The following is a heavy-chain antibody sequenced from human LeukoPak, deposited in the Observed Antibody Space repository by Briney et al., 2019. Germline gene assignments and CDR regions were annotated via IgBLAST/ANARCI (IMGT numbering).Heavy chain of an antibody. Sequence: GGSLRLSCAASGFTFSSYGMHWVRQAPGKGLEWVAVIPYDGSNKYYADSVKGRFTISRDNSKNTLYLQMNSLRAEDTAVYYCAKSHIVPATAEDYYYYYMDVWGKGTTVTVSS. CDR3: AKSHIVPATAEDYYYYYMDV. J-gene: IGHJ6*03. V-gene: IGHV3-30*18. CDR1: GFTFSSYG. D-gene: IGHD2-2*01. CDR2: IPYDGSNK.